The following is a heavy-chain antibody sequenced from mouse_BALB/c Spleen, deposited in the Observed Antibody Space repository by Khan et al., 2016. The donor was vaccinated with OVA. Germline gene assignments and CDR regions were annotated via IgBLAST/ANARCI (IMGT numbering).Heavy chain of an antibody. CDR1: GFSLNNYS. CDR3: ARRGKDYGRGALFAY. CDR2: IWSAGST. D-gene: IGHD2-4*01. Sequence: VQLQQSGPGLVQPSQSLSITCTVSGFSLNNYSVHWVRQSPGKGLEWLGVIWSAGSTDYNAAFISRLTISKDNSRSQVFFKMNSLQTNDTAIYYCARRGKDYGRGALFAYWGQGTLVTVSA. V-gene: IGHV2-2*02. J-gene: IGHJ3*01.